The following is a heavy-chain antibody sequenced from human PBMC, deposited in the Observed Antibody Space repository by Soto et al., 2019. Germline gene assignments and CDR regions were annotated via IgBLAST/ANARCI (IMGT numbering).Heavy chain of an antibody. CDR2: IYPGASDT. J-gene: IGHJ5*02. V-gene: IGHV5-51*01. Sequence: PGESLKISCKGSGYIFTSYWIGWVLQMPGKGLEWMRIIYPGASDTRYSPSFQGQVTISADKSISTAYMQWSSLKASDTAMYYCARRRPIGRGRWFDPWGQGTLVTVSS. CDR1: GYIFTSYW. CDR3: ARRRPIGRGRWFDP. D-gene: IGHD3-10*01.